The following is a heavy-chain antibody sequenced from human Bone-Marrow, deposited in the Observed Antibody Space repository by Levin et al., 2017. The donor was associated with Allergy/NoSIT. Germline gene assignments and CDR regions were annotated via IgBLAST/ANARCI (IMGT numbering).Heavy chain of an antibody. D-gene: IGHD4-17*01. CDR3: SRSLYGDYDAFDI. CDR2: IYHGGSI. CDR1: GGSISSGGYS. V-gene: IGHV4-30-2*01. J-gene: IGHJ3*02. Sequence: ASETLSLTCAVSGGSISSGGYSWSWIRQPSGKGLEWIGSIYHGGSIYYNPSLKSRVTILVDRSKNNFSLNLNSVTAADTAVYYCSRSLYGDYDAFDIWGQGTMVTVSS.